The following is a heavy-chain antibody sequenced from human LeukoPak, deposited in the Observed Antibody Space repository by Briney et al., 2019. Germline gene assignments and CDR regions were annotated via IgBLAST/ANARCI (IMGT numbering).Heavy chain of an antibody. Sequence: GGSLRLSCAASGFTFSNAWMSWVRQAPGKGLEWVGRIKSKNDRGTTDYAAPVKGRFTISRDDSKNTLYLQMNSLKTEDTAVYYCTTGTSVEYYYDSSGYYCLDYWGQGTLVTVSS. CDR1: GFTFSNAW. CDR3: TTGTSVEYYYDSSGYYCLDY. V-gene: IGHV3-15*01. J-gene: IGHJ4*02. CDR2: IKSKNDRGTT. D-gene: IGHD3-22*01.